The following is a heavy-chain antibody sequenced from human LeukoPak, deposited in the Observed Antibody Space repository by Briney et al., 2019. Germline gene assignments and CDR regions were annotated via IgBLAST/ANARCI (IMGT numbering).Heavy chain of an antibody. V-gene: IGHV4-30-4*08. CDR2: IFYSGTI. CDR1: GGSISSSSYY. CDR3: ATLDNSFDH. J-gene: IGHJ5*02. Sequence: SETLSLTCTVSGGSISSSSYYWGWLRQPPGKGLEWIASIFYSGTIYNNPSLKSRTLISVDTSKNQFSLRLTSVTAADTAVYFCATLDNSFDHWGQGTLVTVSS.